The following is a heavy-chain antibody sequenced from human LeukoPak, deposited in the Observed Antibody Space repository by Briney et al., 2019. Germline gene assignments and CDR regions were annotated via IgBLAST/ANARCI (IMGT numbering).Heavy chain of an antibody. V-gene: IGHV3-48*04. CDR1: GFTFSNYA. J-gene: IGHJ4*02. CDR3: ARENYGSGSYYVYYFDY. CDR2: IDSSGSTM. D-gene: IGHD3-10*01. Sequence: PGGPLRLSCAASGFTFSNYAMRWVRQAPGKGLEWVSYIDSSGSTMYYADSVKGRFTISRDNAKNSLYLQMNSLRAEDTAVYYCARENYGSGSYYVYYFDYWGQGTLVTVSS.